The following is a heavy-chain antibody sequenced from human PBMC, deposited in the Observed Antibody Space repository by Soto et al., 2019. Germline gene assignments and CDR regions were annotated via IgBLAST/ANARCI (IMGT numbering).Heavy chain of an antibody. Sequence: QVQLVESGGGVVQPGRSLRLSCAASGFTFSSYAMHWVRQAPGKGLEWVAVISSDGSNKYYADPVKGRFTISRDNSKNTXXLQMNSLRAEDTAVYYCARESYCSGGSCYSGVLDYWGQGTLVTVSS. CDR1: GFTFSSYA. J-gene: IGHJ4*02. D-gene: IGHD2-15*01. CDR3: ARESYCSGGSCYSGVLDY. CDR2: ISSDGSNK. V-gene: IGHV3-30-3*01.